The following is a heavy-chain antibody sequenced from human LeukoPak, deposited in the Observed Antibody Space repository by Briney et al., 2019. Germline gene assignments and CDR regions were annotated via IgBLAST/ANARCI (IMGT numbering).Heavy chain of an antibody. D-gene: IGHD4-17*01. CDR1: GGSFSGYY. J-gene: IGHJ6*02. V-gene: IGHV4-34*01. Sequence: SETLSLTCAVFGGSFSGYYWSWIRQPPGKGLEWIGEINHSGSTNYNTSLKSRVTISVDTPKNQFSLKLSSVAAADTAVYYCARLRRSSTYYYYGMDVWGQGTTVTVS. CDR2: INHSGST. CDR3: ARLRRSSTYYYYGMDV.